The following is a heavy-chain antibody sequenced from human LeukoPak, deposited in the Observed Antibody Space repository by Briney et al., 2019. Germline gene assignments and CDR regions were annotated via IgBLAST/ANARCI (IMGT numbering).Heavy chain of an antibody. D-gene: IGHD2-21*02. J-gene: IGHJ3*02. CDR1: GYTFTGYY. V-gene: IGHV1-2*02. CDR3: ARGKAGCGGDCWDAFDI. CDR2: INPNSGGT. Sequence: GASVKDSCKASGYTFTGYYMHWVRQAPGQGLEWMGWINPNSGGTNYAQKFQGRVTMTRDTSISTAYMELSRLRSDDTAVYYCARGKAGCGGDCWDAFDIWGQGTMVTVSS.